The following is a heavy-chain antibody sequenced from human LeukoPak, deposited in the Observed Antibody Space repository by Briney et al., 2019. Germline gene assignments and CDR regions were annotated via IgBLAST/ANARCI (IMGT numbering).Heavy chain of an antibody. CDR2: ISAYNGNT. CDR3: ARHSAVVAATVYDY. D-gene: IGHD2-15*01. CDR1: GYTFTSYG. Sequence: ASVKVSCKASGYTFTSYGISWVRQAPGQGLEWMGWISAYNGNTNYAQKLQGRVTMTTDTSTSTAYMELRSLRPDDTAVYYCARHSAVVAATVYDYWGQGTLVTVSS. J-gene: IGHJ4*02. V-gene: IGHV1-18*01.